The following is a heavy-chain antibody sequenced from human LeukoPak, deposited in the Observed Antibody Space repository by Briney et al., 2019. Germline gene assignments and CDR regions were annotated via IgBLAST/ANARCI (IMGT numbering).Heavy chain of an antibody. D-gene: IGHD2-15*01. J-gene: IGHJ5*02. CDR2: INPNSGGT. CDR1: GYTFTGYY. CDR3: ARPTLGYCSGGSCPTHWFDP. V-gene: IGHV1-2*02. Sequence: GASVKVSCKASGYTFTGYYMHWVRPAPGQGLEWMGWINPNSGGTNYAQKFQGRVTMTRDTSISTAYMELSRLRSDDTAVYYCARPTLGYCSGGSCPTHWFDPWGQGTLVTVSS.